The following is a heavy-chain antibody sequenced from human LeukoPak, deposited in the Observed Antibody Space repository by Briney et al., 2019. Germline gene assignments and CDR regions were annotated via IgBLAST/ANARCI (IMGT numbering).Heavy chain of an antibody. Sequence: GGSLRLSCAASGFTVSSNYMSWVRQAPGKGLEWVSVIYSGGSTYYADSVKGRFTISRDNSKNMLYLQMNSLRAEDTAVYYCAKDLLRYTVTTYFDYWGQGTLVTVSS. CDR3: AKDLLRYTVTTYFDY. D-gene: IGHD4-17*01. V-gene: IGHV3-53*05. J-gene: IGHJ4*02. CDR2: IYSGGST. CDR1: GFTVSSNY.